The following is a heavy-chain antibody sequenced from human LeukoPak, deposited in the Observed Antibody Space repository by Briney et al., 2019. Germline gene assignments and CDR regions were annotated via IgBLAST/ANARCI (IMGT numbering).Heavy chain of an antibody. J-gene: IGHJ6*03. V-gene: IGHV4-4*02. CDR1: GGSISSSNW. Sequence: PSETLSLTCAVSGGSISSSNWWSWVRQPPGKGLEWIGEIYHSGSTNYNPSLKSRVTISVDKSKNQFSLKLSSVTAADTAVYYCARSPDYSSSWRSYYYYYYMDVWGKGTTVTVSS. CDR3: ARSPDYSSSWRSYYYYYYMDV. CDR2: IYHSGST. D-gene: IGHD6-13*01.